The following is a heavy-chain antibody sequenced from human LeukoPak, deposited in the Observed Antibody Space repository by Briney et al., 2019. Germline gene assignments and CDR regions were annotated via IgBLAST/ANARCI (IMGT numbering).Heavy chain of an antibody. V-gene: IGHV4-34*01. D-gene: IGHD3-3*01. Sequence: SETLPLTCAVYGGSFSGYYWSWIRQPPGKGLEWIGEINHSGSTNYNPFLKSRVTISVDTSKNQFSLKLSSVTAADTAVYYCAAVYYDFWSEGFDIWGQGTMVTVSS. J-gene: IGHJ3*02. CDR2: INHSGST. CDR1: GGSFSGYY. CDR3: AAVYYDFWSEGFDI.